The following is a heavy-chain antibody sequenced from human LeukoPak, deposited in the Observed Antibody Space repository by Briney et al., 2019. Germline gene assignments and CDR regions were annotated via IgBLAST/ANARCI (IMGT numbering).Heavy chain of an antibody. Sequence: AASVKVSCKASGYTFSSYVIDWVRQAPGQGLEWMGWISAYTGDTIYPQKLQGRVTMTTDTSTSTVYMEVRSLRSDDTAVYYCARDPNTYGYDYWGQGTLVTVSS. CDR2: ISAYTGDT. D-gene: IGHD5-18*01. V-gene: IGHV1-18*01. J-gene: IGHJ4*02. CDR1: GYTFSSYV. CDR3: ARDPNTYGYDY.